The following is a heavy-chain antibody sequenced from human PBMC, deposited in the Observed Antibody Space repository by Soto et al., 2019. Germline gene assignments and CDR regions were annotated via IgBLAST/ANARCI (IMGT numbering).Heavy chain of an antibody. J-gene: IGHJ3*02. CDR3: ASRKGYSYGYDAFDI. V-gene: IGHV5-10-1*01. CDR2: IDPSDSYT. CDR1: GYSFTSYW. Sequence: GESLKISCKGSGYSFTSYWISWVRRMPGKGLEWMGRIDPSDSYTNYSPSFQGHVTISADKSISTAYLQWSSLKASDTAMYYCASRKGYSYGYDAFDIWGQGTMVTVSS. D-gene: IGHD5-18*01.